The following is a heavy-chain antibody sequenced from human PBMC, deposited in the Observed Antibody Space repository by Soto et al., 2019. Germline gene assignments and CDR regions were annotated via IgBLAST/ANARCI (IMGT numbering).Heavy chain of an antibody. V-gene: IGHV3-23*01. CDR3: AKKGSKAIAARDAFDI. Sequence: EVQLLESGGGLVQPGGSLRLSCAASGFTFSSYAMSWVRQAPGKGLEWVSAISGSGGSTYYADSVKGRFTISRDNSKNTLYLQMNSLRAEDTAVYYCAKKGSKAIAARDAFDIWGQGTMVTVSS. D-gene: IGHD6-6*01. CDR1: GFTFSSYA. J-gene: IGHJ3*02. CDR2: ISGSGGST.